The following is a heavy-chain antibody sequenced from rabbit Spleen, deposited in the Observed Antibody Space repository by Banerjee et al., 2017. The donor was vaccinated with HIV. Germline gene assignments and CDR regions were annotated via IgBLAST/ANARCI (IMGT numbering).Heavy chain of an antibody. V-gene: IGHV1S45*01. CDR1: GFSFTSSYD. CDR3: ARDAGTSFSTYGMDL. CDR2: AYAGSSGST. Sequence: QEQLEESGGDLVKPEGSLTITCTASGFSFTSSYDMCWVRQAPGKGLEWVACAYAGSSGSTYSATWAKGRFTVSKTSSTTVTLQMTSLTAADTATYFCARDAGTSFSTYGMDLWGPGTLVTVS. D-gene: IGHD8-1*01. J-gene: IGHJ6*01.